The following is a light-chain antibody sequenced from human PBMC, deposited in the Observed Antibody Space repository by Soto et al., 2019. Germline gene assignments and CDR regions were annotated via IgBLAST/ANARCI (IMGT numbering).Light chain of an antibody. Sequence: DIQMTQSPSALSASVGDRVTITCRASQNINIYLHWYQQKPGKAPELLIFAASSVRSGVPPRFSGSGSGTEFTLAISSLQPEDVATYYCQQSYTSPPFTFGPGTKVDIK. CDR1: QNINIY. J-gene: IGKJ3*01. CDR3: QQSYTSPPFT. V-gene: IGKV1-39*01. CDR2: AAS.